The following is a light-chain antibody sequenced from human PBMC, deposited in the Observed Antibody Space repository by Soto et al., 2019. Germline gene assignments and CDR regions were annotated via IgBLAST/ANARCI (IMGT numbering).Light chain of an antibody. CDR2: RNN. J-gene: IGLJ1*01. CDR1: SSNIGSNY. V-gene: IGLV1-47*01. CDR3: AAWDDSLSGPVYV. Sequence: QSVLPQPPSASGTPGQMVTISCSGSSSNIGSNYVYWYQQLPGTAPKLLIYRNNQRPSGVPDRFSGSKSGTSASLAISGLRSEDEADYYCAAWDDSLSGPVYVFGTGTKVTVL.